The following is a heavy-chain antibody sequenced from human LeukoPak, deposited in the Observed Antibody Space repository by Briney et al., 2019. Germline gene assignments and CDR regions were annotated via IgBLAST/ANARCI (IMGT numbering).Heavy chain of an antibody. J-gene: IGHJ4*02. Sequence: KSSETLSLTCTVSGGSISPYYWSWIRQSPGKGLEWIGHIYYNGDTNYNPSLKSRVTISLDSSKNQFSLKLSSVTAVDTAVYYCAQYIRQSGTYYFDYWGQGSLVTVSS. V-gene: IGHV4-59*01. CDR1: GGSISPYY. D-gene: IGHD3-10*01. CDR2: IYYNGDT. CDR3: AQYIRQSGTYYFDY.